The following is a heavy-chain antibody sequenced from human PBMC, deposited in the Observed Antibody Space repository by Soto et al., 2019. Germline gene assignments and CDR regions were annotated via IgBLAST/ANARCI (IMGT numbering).Heavy chain of an antibody. Sequence: XETLSLTCTVSGCSISSYYWSWIRQPPGKGLDWIGYIYYSGSTNYNPSLKSRVTISVDTSKNQFSLKLSSVTAADTAVYYCARGLNADIVVVPAATGEVFDHWGQGTLVTVSS. D-gene: IGHD2-2*01. CDR1: GCSISSYY. CDR3: ARGLNADIVVVPAATGEVFDH. J-gene: IGHJ5*02. CDR2: IYYSGST. V-gene: IGHV4-59*01.